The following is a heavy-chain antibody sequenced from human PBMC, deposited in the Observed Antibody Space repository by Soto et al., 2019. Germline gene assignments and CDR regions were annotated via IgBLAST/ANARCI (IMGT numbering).Heavy chain of an antibody. V-gene: IGHV1-18*01. CDR2: ISAYNGNT. J-gene: IGHJ4*02. Sequence: GASLKVSCKASGGTFSSYAISWVRQAPGQGLEWMGWISAYNGNTNYAQKLQGRVTMTTDTSTSTAYMELRSLRSDDTAVYYCARVAPKFSGYAPFAYWGQGTLVPVSS. CDR1: GGTFSSYA. CDR3: ARVAPKFSGYAPFAY. D-gene: IGHD5-12*01.